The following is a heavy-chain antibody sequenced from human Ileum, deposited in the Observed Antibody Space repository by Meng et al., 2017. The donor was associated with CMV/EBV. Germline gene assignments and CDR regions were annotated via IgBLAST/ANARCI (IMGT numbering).Heavy chain of an antibody. V-gene: IGHV3-72*01. D-gene: IGHD1-26*01. CDR2: IRNKANSYTT. J-gene: IGHJ4*02. CDR3: ARVKKGLVGQTTFES. CDR1: GFTFSDHY. Sequence: GESLKISCAASGFTFSDHYIDWVRQAPGKGLEWVGRIRNKANSYTTLSAASVQDRFTVSRDDSKNSAYLQMNSLKTEDTAVYYCARVKKGLVGQTTFESWGQGTLVTVSS.